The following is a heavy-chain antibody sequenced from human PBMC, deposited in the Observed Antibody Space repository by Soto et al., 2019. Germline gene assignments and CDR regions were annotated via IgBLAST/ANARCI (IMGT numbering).Heavy chain of an antibody. CDR2: ISYDGSNK. CDR1: GFTFSSYA. CDR3: ARDTGRIAVAGTFDY. V-gene: IGHV3-30-3*01. Sequence: GGSLRLSCAASGFTFSSYAMHWVRQAPGKGLEWVAVISYDGSNKYYADSVKGRFTISRDNSKNTLYLQMNSLRAEDTAVYYCARDTGRIAVAGTFDYWGQGTLVTVSS. D-gene: IGHD6-19*01. J-gene: IGHJ4*02.